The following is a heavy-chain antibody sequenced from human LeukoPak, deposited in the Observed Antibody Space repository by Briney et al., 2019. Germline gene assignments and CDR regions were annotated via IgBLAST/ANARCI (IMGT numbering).Heavy chain of an antibody. J-gene: IGHJ4*02. CDR3: ARDPPRSTIVRGAKSRPFDY. Sequence: GGSLRLSCAASGFTVSSNYMSWVRQAPGKGLEWVSVIYSGGSTYYADSVKGRFTISRDNSKNTLYLQMNSLRAEDTAVYYCARDPPRSTIVRGAKSRPFDYWGQGTLVTVSS. V-gene: IGHV3-66*01. D-gene: IGHD3-10*01. CDR2: IYSGGST. CDR1: GFTVSSNY.